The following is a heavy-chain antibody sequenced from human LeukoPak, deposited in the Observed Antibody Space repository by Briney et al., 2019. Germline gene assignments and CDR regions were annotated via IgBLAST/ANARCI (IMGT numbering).Heavy chain of an antibody. D-gene: IGHD2-15*01. CDR1: GGSISTYY. CDR2: VYYDGST. V-gene: IGHV4-59*12. CDR3: ARGGVVVVVAANTNWFDP. Sequence: PSETLSLTCTVSGGSISTYYWSWIRQPPGKGLEFIGYVYYDGSTSYNPSLESRVTVSVDASKNQFSLKLSSVTAADTAVYYCARGGVVVVVAANTNWFDPWGQGTLVTVSS. J-gene: IGHJ5*02.